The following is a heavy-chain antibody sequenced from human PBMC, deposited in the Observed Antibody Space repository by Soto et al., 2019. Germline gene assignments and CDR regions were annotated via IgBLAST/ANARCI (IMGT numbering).Heavy chain of an antibody. D-gene: IGHD4-4*01. CDR3: ARDSVLAYYSRHRNPYWFDP. Sequence: LTCAVSGGSVGSGSYYWSWIRQPLGKGLEWIGYIYYSGNTDYNPSLRGRASISVNKAKNHFSLQLTSVTAADTAIYYCARDSVLAYYSRHRNPYWFDPWGQGTLVTVSS. J-gene: IGHJ5*02. CDR2: IYYSGNT. CDR1: GGSVGSGSYY. V-gene: IGHV4-61*03.